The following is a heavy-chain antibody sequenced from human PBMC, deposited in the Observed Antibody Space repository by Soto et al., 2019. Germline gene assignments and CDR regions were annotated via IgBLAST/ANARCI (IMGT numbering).Heavy chain of an antibody. CDR2: ISPDSGKT. V-gene: IGHV1-8*01. D-gene: IGHD2-8*01. Sequence: QAYLEQSGAEVKKPGASVKVSCKASGYSLTDNGITWVRQASGQGLEYVGWISPDSGKTDYAQKFQGRVTMTRDTSINTVYMELSSLRSDDTAVYYCARVYGYYYYYMDVWGKGITVTVSS. J-gene: IGHJ6*03. CDR3: ARVYGYYYYYMDV. CDR1: GYSLTDNG.